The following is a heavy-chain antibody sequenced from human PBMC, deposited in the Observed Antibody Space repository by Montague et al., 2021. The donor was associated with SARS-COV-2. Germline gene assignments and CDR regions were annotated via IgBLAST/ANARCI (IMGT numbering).Heavy chain of an antibody. Sequence: SLRLSCAASGFTFSYYAMSWVRQAPGKGLEWVSTISGSGGTTNYADSVKGRFTISRDNSKNTLYLRMNSLRAEDTAVYYCAKAHYYDSSGYYFWDQGTLVTVSS. CDR3: AKAHYYDSSGYYF. CDR1: GFTFSYYA. CDR2: ISGSGGTT. J-gene: IGHJ4*02. V-gene: IGHV3-23*01. D-gene: IGHD3-22*01.